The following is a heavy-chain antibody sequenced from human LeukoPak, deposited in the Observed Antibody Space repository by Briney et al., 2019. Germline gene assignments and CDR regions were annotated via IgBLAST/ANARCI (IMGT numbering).Heavy chain of an antibody. CDR2: IIPMFGAA. Sequence: GASVKVSCKASGGTFSSYAISWVRQAPGQGLEWMGGIIPMFGAANYAQKFQGRLTITADKFTSTAYMELSSLRSEDTAMYYCARDPTYYYDSSGYSPTDSDAFDIWGQGTMVTVSS. CDR1: GGTFSSYA. D-gene: IGHD3-22*01. J-gene: IGHJ3*02. V-gene: IGHV1-69*06. CDR3: ARDPTYYYDSSGYSPTDSDAFDI.